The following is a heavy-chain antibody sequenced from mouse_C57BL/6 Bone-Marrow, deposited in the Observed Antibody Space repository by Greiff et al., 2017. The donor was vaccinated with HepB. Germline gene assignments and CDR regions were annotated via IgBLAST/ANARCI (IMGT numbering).Heavy chain of an antibody. J-gene: IGHJ3*01. CDR3: ARYYYGSSRAWFAY. V-gene: IGHV1-9*01. CDR2: ILPGSGST. Sequence: QVQLQQSGAELMKPGASVKLSCKATGYTFTGYWIEWVKQRPGHGLEWIGEILPGSGSTNYNEKFKGKATFTADTSSNTAYMQLSSLTTEDSASYYCARYYYGSSRAWFAYWGQGTLVTVSA. D-gene: IGHD1-1*01. CDR1: GYTFTGYW.